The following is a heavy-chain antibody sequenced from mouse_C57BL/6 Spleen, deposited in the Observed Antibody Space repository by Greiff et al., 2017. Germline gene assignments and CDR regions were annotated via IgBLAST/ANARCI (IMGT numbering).Heavy chain of an antibody. J-gene: IGHJ4*01. D-gene: IGHD1-1*02. CDR1: GFTFSSYA. Sequence: EVHLVESGGGLVKPGGSLKLSCAASGFTFSSYAMSWVRQTPEKRLEWVATISDGGSYSYYPDNVKGRFTISRDNAKNNLYLQMSHLKSEDTAMYYCARGGGLPMDYWGQGTSVTVSS. CDR3: ARGGGLPMDY. CDR2: ISDGGSYS. V-gene: IGHV5-4*01.